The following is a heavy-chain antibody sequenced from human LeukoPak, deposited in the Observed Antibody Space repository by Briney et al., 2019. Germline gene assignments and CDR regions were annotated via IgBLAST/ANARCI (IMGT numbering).Heavy chain of an antibody. Sequence: ASVKVSCKASGYTFTGYYMHWVRQAPGQGLEWMGRINPNSGGTNYAQKLQGRVTMTRDTSISTAYMELSRLRSDDTAVYYCAGTGIAVAGIRNDYWGQGTLVTVSS. D-gene: IGHD6-19*01. CDR1: GYTFTGYY. V-gene: IGHV1-2*06. CDR3: AGTGIAVAGIRNDY. J-gene: IGHJ4*02. CDR2: INPNSGGT.